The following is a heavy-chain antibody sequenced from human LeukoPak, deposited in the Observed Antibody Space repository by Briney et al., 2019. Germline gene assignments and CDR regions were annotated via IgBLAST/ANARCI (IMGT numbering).Heavy chain of an antibody. CDR2: ISAYNGNT. CDR1: GYTFTSYG. J-gene: IGHJ4*02. V-gene: IGHV1-18*01. CDR3: ARVSFDERRKIAVAGTGIDY. D-gene: IGHD6-19*01. Sequence: GASVKVSCKASGYTFTSYGISWVRQAPGQGLEWMGWISAYNGNTNYAQKLQGRVTMTTDTSTSTAYMELRSLRSDDTAVYYCARVSFDERRKIAVAGTGIDYWGQGTLVTVSS.